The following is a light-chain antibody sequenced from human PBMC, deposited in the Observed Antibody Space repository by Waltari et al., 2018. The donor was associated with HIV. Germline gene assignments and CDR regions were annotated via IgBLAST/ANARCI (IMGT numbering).Light chain of an antibody. J-gene: IGLJ3*02. CDR1: PSAISDFHF. CDR3: SSYSARGFVV. CDR2: EVY. V-gene: IGLV2-14*01. Sequence: HSALTQPASVSGSPVQSITLSCTGPPSAISDFHFVSWYQQSPGRAPKLIIFEVYSRPSGISDRCSGSKSGVTASLTISALRAEDEADYFCSSYSARGFVVFGGGTKVTVL.